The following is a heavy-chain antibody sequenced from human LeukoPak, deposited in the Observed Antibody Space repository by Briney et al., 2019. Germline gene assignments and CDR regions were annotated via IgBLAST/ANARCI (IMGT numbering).Heavy chain of an antibody. V-gene: IGHV4-59*01. CDR3: ARDQLGGYSYVFDY. CDR2: IYYSGST. CDR1: GGSISSYY. D-gene: IGHD5-18*01. J-gene: IGHJ4*02. Sequence: SETLSLTCTVSGGSISSYYWSWIRQPPGKGLEWIGYIYYSGSTNYNPSLKSRVTISVDTSKNQFSLKLSSVTAADTAVYYCARDQLGGYSYVFDYWGQGTLVTVSS.